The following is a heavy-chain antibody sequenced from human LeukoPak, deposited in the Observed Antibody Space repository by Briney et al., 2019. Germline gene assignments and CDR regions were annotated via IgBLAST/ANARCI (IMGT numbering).Heavy chain of an antibody. CDR2: ISAYNGHR. J-gene: IGHJ4*02. D-gene: IGHD1-1*01. CDR3: ARDDGLGWNLDY. CDR1: GYTFTSYG. V-gene: IGHV1-18*01. Sequence: ASVKVSCKASGYTFTSYGISWVLQAPGQGLEWLGCISAYNGHRNYAQKVQGRVTVTTDTSTSTAYMELRSLRSDDTAVYYCARDDGLGWNLDYWGQGTLVTVSS.